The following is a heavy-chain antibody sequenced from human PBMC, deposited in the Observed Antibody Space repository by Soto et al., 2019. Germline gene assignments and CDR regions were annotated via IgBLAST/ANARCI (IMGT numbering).Heavy chain of an antibody. CDR3: ARSSGGNFGIIIEGTNWFAP. J-gene: IGHJ5*02. Sequence: SVKVSCKAPRDTFTSYYINSVRQAPGQGXEWMGVINPHGGSTAYAQKFKGRVTLTRDTSASTVYMEVSSLTSEDTAMYYCARSSGGNFGIIIEGTNWFAPWGQGTLVTVSS. D-gene: IGHD1-26*01. CDR1: RDTFTSYY. CDR2: INPHGGST. V-gene: IGHV1-46*01.